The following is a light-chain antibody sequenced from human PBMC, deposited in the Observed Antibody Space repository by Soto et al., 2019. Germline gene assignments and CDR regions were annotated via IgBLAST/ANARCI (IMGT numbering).Light chain of an antibody. CDR3: QQYGSTLLV. CDR1: QSVSSSY. CDR2: GAS. V-gene: IGKV3-20*01. J-gene: IGKJ1*01. Sequence: EIVLTQSPGTLSLSPWERATLSCRASQSVSSSYLAWYQQKPGQAPRLLIYGASSRATGIPDRFSGSGSGTDFTLTINSLEPEDFAVYYCQQYGSTLLVFGQRTKADIK.